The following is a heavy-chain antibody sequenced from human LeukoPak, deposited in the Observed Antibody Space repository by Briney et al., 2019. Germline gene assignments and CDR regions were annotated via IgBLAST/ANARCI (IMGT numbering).Heavy chain of an antibody. D-gene: IGHD6-19*01. J-gene: IGHJ4*02. CDR3: ARDRGDGSGWSLDY. CDR2: IYDRVST. Sequence: SETLSLTCTVSGGSISSYYWSWIRQPPGKGLEWIGYIYDRVSTNENPSLKSRVTISVDTSKNQFSLKLSSVTAADTAVYYCARDRGDGSGWSLDYWGQGTLVTVSS. CDR1: GGSISSYY. V-gene: IGHV4-59*01.